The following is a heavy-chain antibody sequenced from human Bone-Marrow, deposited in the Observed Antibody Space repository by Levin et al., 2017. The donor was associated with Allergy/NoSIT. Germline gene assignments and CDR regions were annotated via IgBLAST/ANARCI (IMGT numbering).Heavy chain of an antibody. J-gene: IGHJ4*02. D-gene: IGHD2-21*02. CDR1: GYSFTDYY. V-gene: IGHV1-2*06. CDR3: SRVMAAVTERDY. Sequence: ASVKVSCKASGYSFTDYYIHWVRQAPGQGLEWVGRLKPDSGDVKYAQRFQGRVTLTRDTSTSTAYLELNSLTSRDTAVYYCSRVMAAVTERDYWGQGTLVIVSS. CDR2: LKPDSGDV.